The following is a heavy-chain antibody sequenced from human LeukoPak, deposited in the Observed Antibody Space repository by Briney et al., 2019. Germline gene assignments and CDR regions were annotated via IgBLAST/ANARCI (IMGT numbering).Heavy chain of an antibody. Sequence: SETLSLTCAVYGGSFSGYYWSWIRQPPGKGLEWIGEINHSGSTNYNPSLKSRVTISVDTSKNQFSLKLSSVTAADTAVYYCARAPGRESDYLSSFDPWGQGTLVTVSS. J-gene: IGHJ5*02. V-gene: IGHV4-34*01. CDR2: INHSGST. D-gene: IGHD3-16*01. CDR1: GGSFSGYY. CDR3: ARAPGRESDYLSSFDP.